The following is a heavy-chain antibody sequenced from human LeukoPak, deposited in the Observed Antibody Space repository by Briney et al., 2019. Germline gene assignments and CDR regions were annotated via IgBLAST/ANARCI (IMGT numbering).Heavy chain of an antibody. V-gene: IGHV4-39*01. D-gene: IGHD1-26*01. CDR2: LYYSGST. Sequence: KPSETLSLTCTVSGGSISSSNYYWGWIRQPPGEGLEWIGYLYYSGSTYYNPSLKSRVTMSVDTSKNQFSLKLSSVTAADTAVYYCARYYSGSYGFDYWGQGTLVTVSS. CDR1: GGSISSSNYY. J-gene: IGHJ4*02. CDR3: ARYYSGSYGFDY.